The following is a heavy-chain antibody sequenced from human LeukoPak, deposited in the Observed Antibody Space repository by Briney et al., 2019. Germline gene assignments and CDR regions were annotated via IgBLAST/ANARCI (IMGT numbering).Heavy chain of an antibody. CDR2: IYYSGST. CDR3: ARRPYYRIAAGYYFDY. CDR1: GGSISSYY. D-gene: IGHD3-10*01. J-gene: IGHJ4*02. Sequence: PSETLSLTCTVSGGSISSYYWSWIRQPPGKGLEWIGYIYYSGSTNYNPSLKSRVTISVDTSKNQFSLKLSSVTAADTAVYYCARRPYYRIAAGYYFDYWGQGTLVTVSS. V-gene: IGHV4-59*08.